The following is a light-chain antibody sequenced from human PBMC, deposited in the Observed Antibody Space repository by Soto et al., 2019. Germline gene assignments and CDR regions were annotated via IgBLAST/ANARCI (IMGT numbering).Light chain of an antibody. J-gene: IGKJ1*01. CDR2: GAS. V-gene: IGKV3-20*01. CDR3: QQYGSSGT. CDR1: QSVSSK. Sequence: EIVMTPSPATLSVSPGERAILSCRASQSVSSKLAWYQQKPGQAPRLLIYGASNRATGIPDRFSGSGSGTDFTLTISRLEPEDFAVYYCQQYGSSGTFGQGTKVDI.